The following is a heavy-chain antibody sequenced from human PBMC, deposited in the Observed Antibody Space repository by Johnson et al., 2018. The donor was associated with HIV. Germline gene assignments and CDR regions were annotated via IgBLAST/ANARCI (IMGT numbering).Heavy chain of an antibody. J-gene: IGHJ3*02. CDR3: ARDRGGPERNYDFWSGYYGGDAFDI. Sequence: VQLVESGGGVVRPGGSLRLSCAASGFTFDDYGMSWVRQTPGKGLEWVSGINWNGGSTGYADSVKGRFTISRDNAKNSLYLQMKSLRAEDTALYYCARDRGGPERNYDFWSGYYGGDAFDIWGQGTMVTVSS. CDR1: GFTFDDYG. V-gene: IGHV3-20*04. D-gene: IGHD3-3*01. CDR2: INWNGGST.